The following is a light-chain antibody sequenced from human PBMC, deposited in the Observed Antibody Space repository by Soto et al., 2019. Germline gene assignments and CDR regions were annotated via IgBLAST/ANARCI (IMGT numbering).Light chain of an antibody. Sequence: QSALTQPASVSGSPGQSITISCTGTSSDVGSYNLVSWYQRHPGKAPKLMIYEGSKRPSGVSSRFSGSKSDNTASLTISGLQAEDEADYYCCSYAGSSTFWVFGGGTQLTVL. J-gene: IGLJ3*02. V-gene: IGLV2-23*03. CDR2: EGS. CDR1: SSDVGSYNL. CDR3: CSYAGSSTFWV.